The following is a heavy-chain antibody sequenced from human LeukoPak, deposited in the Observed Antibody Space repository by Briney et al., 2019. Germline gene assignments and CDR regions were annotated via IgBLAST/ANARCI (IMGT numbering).Heavy chain of an antibody. J-gene: IGHJ5*02. CDR3: ARVGVTTVSWFDP. Sequence: GGSLRLSCAASGFTFSSYSMNWVRQAPGKGLEWVSYISSSSSTIYYADSVKGRFTISRDNAKNSLYLQMNSLRAEDTAVYYCARVGVTTVSWFDPWGQGTLVTVSS. CDR1: GFTFSSYS. V-gene: IGHV3-48*04. CDR2: ISSSSSTI. D-gene: IGHD4-17*01.